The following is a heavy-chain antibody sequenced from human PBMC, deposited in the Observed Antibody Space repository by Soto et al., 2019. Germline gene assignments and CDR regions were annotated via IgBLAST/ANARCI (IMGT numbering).Heavy chain of an antibody. CDR3: ATVNTDYGGNGWFDP. D-gene: IGHD4-17*01. Sequence: QVQLQESGPGLVKPSETLSLTCTVSGGSVSSGSYYWSWIRQPPGKGLEWIGYIYYSGSTNYNPPLKSRVTTSVDTSKNQFSMQLSSVTAADTAVYYCATVNTDYGGNGWFDPWGQGTLVTVSS. CDR2: IYYSGST. CDR1: GGSVSSGSYY. J-gene: IGHJ5*02. V-gene: IGHV4-61*01.